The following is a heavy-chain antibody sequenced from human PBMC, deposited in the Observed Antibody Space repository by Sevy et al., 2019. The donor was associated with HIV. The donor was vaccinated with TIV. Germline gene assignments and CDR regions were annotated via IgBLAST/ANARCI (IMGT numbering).Heavy chain of an antibody. V-gene: IGHV2-5*02. D-gene: IGHD3-9*01. J-gene: IGHJ4*02. CDR2: IFWDDGT. CDR3: AHRRSKGITITEFDF. CDR1: GFSFSTSGVG. Sequence: SGPTLVNPTQTLTLTCTFSGFSFSTSGVGVGWIRLPPGKALEWLALIFWDDGTRYSPSLQSRLTITKDTSKDQVVLTMANMDPVDTGTYYCAHRRSKGITITEFDFWGQGTPVTVSS.